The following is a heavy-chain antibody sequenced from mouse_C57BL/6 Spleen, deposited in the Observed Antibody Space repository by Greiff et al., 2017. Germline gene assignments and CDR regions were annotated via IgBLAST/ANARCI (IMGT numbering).Heavy chain of an antibody. CDR1: GYTFTSYW. V-gene: IGHV1-52*01. D-gene: IGHD2-3*01. CDR2: IDPSDSET. Sequence: QVQLQQPGAELVRPGSSVKLSCKASGYTFTSYWMHWVKQRPIQGLEWIGNIDPSDSETHYNQKFKDKATLTVDKSSSTAYMPLSSLTSEDSAVYYCAREAYDGYSWFAYWGQGTLVTVSA. J-gene: IGHJ3*01. CDR3: AREAYDGYSWFAY.